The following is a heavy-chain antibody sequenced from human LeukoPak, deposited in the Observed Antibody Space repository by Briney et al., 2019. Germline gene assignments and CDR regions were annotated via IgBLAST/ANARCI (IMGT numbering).Heavy chain of an antibody. Sequence: SETLSLTCTVSGGSISSYYWSWIRQLPGKGLEWIGYIYYSGSTNYNPSLKSRVTISVDTSKNQFSLKLSSVTAADTAVYCCARAVGWFGALDYWGQGTLVTVSS. D-gene: IGHD3-10*01. V-gene: IGHV4-59*01. J-gene: IGHJ4*02. CDR1: GGSISSYY. CDR3: ARAVGWFGALDY. CDR2: IYYSGST.